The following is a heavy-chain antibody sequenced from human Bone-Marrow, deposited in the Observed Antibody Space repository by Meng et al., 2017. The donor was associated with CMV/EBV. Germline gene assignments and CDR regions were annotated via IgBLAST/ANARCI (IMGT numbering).Heavy chain of an antibody. D-gene: IGHD4-11*01. CDR1: GFTFSSYS. CDR3: ARDYSYDY. V-gene: IGHV3-21*01. Sequence: GESLKISCAASGFTFSSYSMNWVRQAPGKGLEWVSFISSSSSYIYYADSVKGRFTISRDNSKNTLYLQMNSLRAEDTAVYYCARDYSYDYWGQGTLVTVSS. CDR2: ISSSSSYI. J-gene: IGHJ4*02.